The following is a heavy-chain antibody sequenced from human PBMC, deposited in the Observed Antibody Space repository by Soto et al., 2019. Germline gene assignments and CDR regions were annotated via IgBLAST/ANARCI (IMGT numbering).Heavy chain of an antibody. D-gene: IGHD3-3*01. J-gene: IGHJ4*02. CDR1: GFTFSSYS. CDR3: ARVDYDFWSGHTYPDY. CDR2: ISSSSSYI. Sequence: EVQLVESGGGLVKPGGSLRLSCAASGFTFSSYSMNRVRQAPGKGLEWVSSISSSSSYIYYADSVKGRFTISRDNAKNSLYLQMNSLRAEDTAVYYCARVDYDFWSGHTYPDYWGQGTLVTVSS. V-gene: IGHV3-21*01.